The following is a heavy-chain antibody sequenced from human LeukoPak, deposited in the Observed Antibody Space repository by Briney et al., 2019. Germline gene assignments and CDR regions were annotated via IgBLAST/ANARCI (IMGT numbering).Heavy chain of an antibody. V-gene: IGHV4-59*01. CDR2: IYYSGST. CDR1: GGSISSYY. CDR3: ARGYSSGWALDY. Sequence: PSETLSLTCTVSGGSISSYYWSWIRQPPGKGLEWIGYIYYSGSTNYNPSLKSRVTITVDTSKNQFSLKLSSVTAADTAVYYCARGYSSGWALDYWGQGTLVTVSS. D-gene: IGHD6-19*01. J-gene: IGHJ4*02.